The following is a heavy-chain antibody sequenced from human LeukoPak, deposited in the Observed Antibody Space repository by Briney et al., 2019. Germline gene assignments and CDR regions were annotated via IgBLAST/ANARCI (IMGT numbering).Heavy chain of an antibody. D-gene: IGHD1-26*01. V-gene: IGHV4-39*01. CDR3: ARHAWENKAYYYHYMDV. Sequence: PSQTLSLTCTVSGGSISSSSYYWGWIRQPPGKGLEWIGSIYYSGSTYYNPSPKSRVTISVDTSKNQFSLKLSSVTPADTAVYYCARHAWENKAYYYHYMDVWGKGTTVTVSS. CDR2: IYYSGST. J-gene: IGHJ6*03. CDR1: GGSISSSSYY.